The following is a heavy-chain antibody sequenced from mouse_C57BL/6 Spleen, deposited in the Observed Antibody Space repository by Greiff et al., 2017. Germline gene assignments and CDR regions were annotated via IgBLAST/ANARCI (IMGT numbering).Heavy chain of an antibody. D-gene: IGHD2-1*01. CDR2: ISDGGSYT. J-gene: IGHJ4*01. Sequence: EVQLVESGGGLVKPGGSLKLSCAASGFTFSSYAMSWVRQTPEKRLEWVATISDGGSYTYYPDNVKGRFTISRDNAKNNLYLQMSHLKSEDTAMYYCARRGLLWYYYAMDYWGQGTSVTVSS. V-gene: IGHV5-4*03. CDR3: ARRGLLWYYYAMDY. CDR1: GFTFSSYA.